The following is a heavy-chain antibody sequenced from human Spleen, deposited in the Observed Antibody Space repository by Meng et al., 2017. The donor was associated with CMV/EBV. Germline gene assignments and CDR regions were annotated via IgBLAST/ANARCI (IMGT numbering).Heavy chain of an antibody. CDR3: ARGLRITIFGVVIFDGMDV. V-gene: IGHV1-8*01. Sequence: ASVKVSCKASGYTFTNYDFNWVRQATGQGLEWMGWMNPNSTNTDYAQKFQGRVTMTRNTSMSTAYMELSSLRSEDTALYYCARGLRITIFGVVIFDGMDVWGQGTTVTVSS. D-gene: IGHD3-3*01. J-gene: IGHJ6*02. CDR1: GYTFTNYD. CDR2: MNPNSTNT.